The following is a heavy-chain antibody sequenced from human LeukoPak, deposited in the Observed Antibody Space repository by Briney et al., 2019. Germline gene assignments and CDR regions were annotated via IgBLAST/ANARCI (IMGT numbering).Heavy chain of an antibody. CDR2: INPNSGGT. CDR3: ARDLSSYHYYYYGMDV. J-gene: IGHJ6*02. V-gene: IGHV1-2*02. Sequence: ASVKVSCKASGYTFTGYYMHWVRQAPGQGLEWMGWINPNSGGTNYAQKFQGRVTMTRDTSISTAYMELSRLRSDDTAVYYCARDLSSYHYYYYGMDVWGQGTTVTVSS. CDR1: GYTFTGYY. D-gene: IGHD6-13*01.